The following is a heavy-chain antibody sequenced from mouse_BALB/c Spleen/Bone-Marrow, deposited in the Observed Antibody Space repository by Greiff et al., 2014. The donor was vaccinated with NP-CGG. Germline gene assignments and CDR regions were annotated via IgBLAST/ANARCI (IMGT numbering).Heavy chain of an antibody. CDR3: ARELGLRLAY. D-gene: IGHD3-1*01. CDR1: GYTFSSYW. V-gene: IGHV1-9*01. CDR2: ILPGSGST. Sequence: VQLQESGAELMKPGASVKISCKATGYTFSSYWIEWVKQRPGHGLEWIGEILPGSGSTNYNEKFKGKATFTADTSSNTAYMQLSSLRSEDSAVYYCARELGLRLAYWGQGTLVTVSA. J-gene: IGHJ3*01.